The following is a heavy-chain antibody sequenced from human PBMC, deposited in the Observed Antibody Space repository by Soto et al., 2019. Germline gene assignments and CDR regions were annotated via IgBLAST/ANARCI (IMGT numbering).Heavy chain of an antibody. CDR1: GLTFSGST. D-gene: IGHD3-16*02. CDR2: IRSKANNYAT. J-gene: IGHJ3*02. CDR3: TTNTGGVIVSLNAFEI. Sequence: GRSRRLACAASGLTFSGSTMHWVRQASGKGLEWVGRIRSKANNYATAYAASVKGRFTVSRDDSKNTAFLQMNSLKTEDTALYYCTTNTGGVIVSLNAFEIWGQGAMVTVSS. V-gene: IGHV3-73*01.